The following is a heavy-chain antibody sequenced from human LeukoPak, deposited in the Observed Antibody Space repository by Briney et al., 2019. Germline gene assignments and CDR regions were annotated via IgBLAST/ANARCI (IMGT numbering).Heavy chain of an antibody. CDR2: INHSGST. Sequence: GSLRLSCAASGFTFSDYYMSWIRQPPGKGLEWIGEINHSGSTNYNPSLKSRVTISVDTSKNQFSLKLSSVTAADTAVYYCASSLGFDPWGQGTLVTVSS. CDR3: ASSLGFDP. CDR1: GFTFSDYY. V-gene: IGHV4-34*01. J-gene: IGHJ5*02.